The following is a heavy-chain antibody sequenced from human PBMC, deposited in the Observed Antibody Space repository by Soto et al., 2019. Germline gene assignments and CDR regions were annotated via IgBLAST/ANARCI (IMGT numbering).Heavy chain of an antibody. V-gene: IGHV4-34*01. CDR2: INHSGST. Sequence: QVQLQQWGAGLLKPSETLSLTCAVYGGSFSGYYWSWIRQPPGKGLEWIGEINHSGSTNYNPSLKSRVTISVDTSKNQFSLTLSSLTAADAAVYYCARGRYDILTGYSFWFDPWGQGTLVTVSS. J-gene: IGHJ5*02. CDR1: GGSFSGYY. CDR3: ARGRYDILTGYSFWFDP. D-gene: IGHD3-9*01.